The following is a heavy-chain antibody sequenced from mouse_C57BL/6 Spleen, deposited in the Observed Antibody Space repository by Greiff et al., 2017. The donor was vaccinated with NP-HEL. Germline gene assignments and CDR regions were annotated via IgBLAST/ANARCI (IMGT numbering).Heavy chain of an antibody. CDR1: GYTFTDYY. CDR2: INPNNGGT. Sequence: EVQLQQSGPELVKPGASVKISCKASGYTFTDYYMNWVKQSHGKSLEWIGDINPNNGGTSYNQKFKGKATLTVDTSSSTAYMELRSLTSEDSAVYYCARSRYLDYWGQGTTLTVSS. J-gene: IGHJ2*01. CDR3: ARSRYLDY. V-gene: IGHV1-26*01. D-gene: IGHD1-1*01.